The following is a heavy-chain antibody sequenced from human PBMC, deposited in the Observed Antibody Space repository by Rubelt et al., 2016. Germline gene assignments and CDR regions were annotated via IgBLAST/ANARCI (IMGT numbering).Heavy chain of an antibody. Sequence: LQLQESGPRLVKPSETLSLTCIVSGGSISNNNYWWDWIRQPPGKGLEWVGHIKTKADGGTTDYAAPMQGRFSISRDDSKNTLYLQMDSLKTEDTAVYYCTTEKMVRGVISWGQGTLVTVSS. CDR1: GGSISNNNYW. CDR3: TTEKMVRGVIS. V-gene: IGHV3-15*07. D-gene: IGHD3-10*01. CDR2: IKTKADGGTT. J-gene: IGHJ4*02.